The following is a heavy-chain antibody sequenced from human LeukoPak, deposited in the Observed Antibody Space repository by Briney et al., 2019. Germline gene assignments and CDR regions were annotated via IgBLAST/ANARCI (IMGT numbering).Heavy chain of an antibody. CDR1: GGSMGNYY. J-gene: IGHJ4*02. V-gene: IGHV4-4*07. Sequence: SETLSLTCTVSGGSMGNYYWNWIRQAAGKGLEWIGRIYTSGSTNYNPSLKSRVSMSVDTSRNQFSLNLSSVTATDTAVYYCAREWSGYYYFDYWGQGAPVTVSS. D-gene: IGHD3-3*01. CDR3: AREWSGYYYFDY. CDR2: IYTSGST.